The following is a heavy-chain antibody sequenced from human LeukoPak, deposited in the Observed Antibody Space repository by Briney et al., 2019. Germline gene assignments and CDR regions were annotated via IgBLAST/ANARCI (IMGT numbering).Heavy chain of an antibody. V-gene: IGHV4-30-2*01. CDR3: ARTTGGSGESDY. J-gene: IGHJ4*02. Sequence: PSQTLSLTCAVSGGSISSGGYSWSWIRQPPGKGLEWIGYIYHSGSTYYNPSLKSRVTISVDRSKNQFSLKLSSVTAADTAVYYCARTTGGSGESDYWGQGTLVTVSS. CDR2: IYHSGST. D-gene: IGHD3-10*01. CDR1: GGSISSGGYS.